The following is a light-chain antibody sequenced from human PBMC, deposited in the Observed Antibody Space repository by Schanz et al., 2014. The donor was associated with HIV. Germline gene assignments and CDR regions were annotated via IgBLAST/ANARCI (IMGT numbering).Light chain of an antibody. CDR2: GAS. Sequence: EAVLTQSPGTLSVYPGERVTLSCRTTQIISTSLAWYQQRPGQPPRLLLYGASSRATGIPDRFSGSGSGTDFTLTIRGLEPEDFAVYYCQQYNNWPRYTFGQGTKLEIK. CDR1: QIISTS. J-gene: IGKJ2*01. V-gene: IGKV3-20*01. CDR3: QQYNNWPRYT.